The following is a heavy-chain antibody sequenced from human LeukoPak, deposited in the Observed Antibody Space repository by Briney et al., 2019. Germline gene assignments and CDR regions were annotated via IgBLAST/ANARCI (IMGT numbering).Heavy chain of an antibody. CDR3: ARDNIAAAQYYYYYGMDV. D-gene: IGHD6-13*01. J-gene: IGHJ6*02. Sequence: EASVKVSCKASGGTFSSYAISWVRQAPGQGLEWMGRIIPILGIANYAQKFQGRVTITADKSTSTAYMELSSLRSEDTAVYYCARDNIAAAQYYYYYGMDVWGQGTTVTVSS. CDR2: IIPILGIA. CDR1: GGTFSSYA. V-gene: IGHV1-69*04.